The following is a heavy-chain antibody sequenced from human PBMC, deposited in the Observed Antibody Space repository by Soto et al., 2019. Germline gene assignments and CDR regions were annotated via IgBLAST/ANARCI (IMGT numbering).Heavy chain of an antibody. CDR3: ARADDGGDRDYYGLDV. V-gene: IGHV4-30-4*08. CDR1: GGSISYEYYH. Sequence: QVQLQQSGPGLVKPSQTLSLTCTVSGGSISYEYYHWTWIRQSPGKGLEWIGYIHYSGSIIYNPSFKSRVTISVATSKNQFSLQLSSVTAADTAVYFCARADDGGDRDYYGLDVWGQGTTVTVSS. D-gene: IGHD2-21*02. J-gene: IGHJ6*02. CDR2: IHYSGSI.